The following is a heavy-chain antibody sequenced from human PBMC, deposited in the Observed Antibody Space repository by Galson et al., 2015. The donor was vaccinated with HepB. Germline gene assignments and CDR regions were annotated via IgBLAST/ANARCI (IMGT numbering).Heavy chain of an antibody. J-gene: IGHJ5*02. CDR2: INAGNGNT. Sequence: SVKVSCKASGYTFTSYAMHWVRQAPGQRLEWMGWINAGNGNTKYSQKFQGRVTITRDTSASTAYMELSSLRSEDTAVYYCARDESSPRDIVVVPAAANWFDPWGQGTLVTVSS. V-gene: IGHV1-3*01. CDR1: GYTFTSYA. D-gene: IGHD2-2*01. CDR3: ARDESSPRDIVVVPAAANWFDP.